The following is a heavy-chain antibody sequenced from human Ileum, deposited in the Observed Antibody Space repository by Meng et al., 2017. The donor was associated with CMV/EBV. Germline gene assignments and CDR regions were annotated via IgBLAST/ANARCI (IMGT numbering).Heavy chain of an antibody. V-gene: IGHV5-51*01. CDR3: ARQGVAVALDL. CDR1: GYSVTRYW. Sequence: GESPKIPCKGSGYSVTRYWIGLARQMPGKGLEWMGIIYPSDSDTRYSPSFQGQVTLSVDKPITAAYLQWSSLKASDTAMYYCARQGVAVALDLWGQGTLVTVSS. J-gene: IGHJ5*02. D-gene: IGHD3-16*01. CDR2: IYPSDSDT.